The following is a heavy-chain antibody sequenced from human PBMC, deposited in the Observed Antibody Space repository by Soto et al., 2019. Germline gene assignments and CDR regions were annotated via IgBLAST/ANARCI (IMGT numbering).Heavy chain of an antibody. J-gene: IGHJ4*02. Sequence: SETLSLTCTVSGGSISRYYWSWIRQPPGKGLEWIGYIYHSGTTNYNPSLKSRVTMSVDTSKNQFSLKLSSVTAADTAVYYCARHKDYGATSFDSWGQGNLVTFPS. CDR3: ARHKDYGATSFDS. CDR2: IYHSGTT. V-gene: IGHV4-59*08. CDR1: GGSISRYY. D-gene: IGHD1-26*01.